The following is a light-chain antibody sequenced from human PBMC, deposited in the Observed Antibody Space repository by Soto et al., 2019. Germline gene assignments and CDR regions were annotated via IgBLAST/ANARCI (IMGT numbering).Light chain of an antibody. J-gene: IGKJ2*01. CDR1: QPISNY. CDR3: QQGYTFPFT. CDR2: AAS. Sequence: DIQMTQSPSSLSASVGDRVTITCRASQPISNYLNWYQQKPGKAPKFLISAASTLQSGVPSRFSGYGSGTDFTLAISSLHPYDFATYYCQQGYTFPFTFGQGTKLDIK. V-gene: IGKV1-39*01.